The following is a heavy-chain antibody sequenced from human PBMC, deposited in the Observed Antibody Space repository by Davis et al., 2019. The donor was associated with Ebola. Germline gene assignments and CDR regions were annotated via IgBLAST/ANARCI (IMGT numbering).Heavy chain of an antibody. J-gene: IGHJ6*02. Sequence: PGGSLRLSCAASGFTFSSYAMSWVRQAPGKGLEWVSAISGSGGSTYYADSVKGRFTISRDNSKNTLYLQMNSLRAEDTAVYYCASACRQLERRGNYYYYGMDVWGQGTTVTVSS. CDR2: ISGSGGST. CDR1: GFTFSSYA. D-gene: IGHD1-1*01. CDR3: ASACRQLERRGNYYYYGMDV. V-gene: IGHV3-23*01.